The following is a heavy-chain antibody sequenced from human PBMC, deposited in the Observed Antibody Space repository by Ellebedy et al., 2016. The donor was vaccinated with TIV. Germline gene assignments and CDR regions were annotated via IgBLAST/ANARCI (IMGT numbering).Heavy chain of an antibody. D-gene: IGHD6-13*01. V-gene: IGHV1-69*13. CDR3: ARDRLTSSWYYGMDV. CDR1: GGTFSSYG. Sequence: SVQVSCKASGGTFSSYGISWVRQAPGQGLEWMGGIIPISGIVNYAQQFQGRVTITADEPTSTAYMGLSSLRSEDTAVYYCARDRLTSSWYYGMDVWGQGTTVTVSS. J-gene: IGHJ6*02. CDR2: IIPISGIV.